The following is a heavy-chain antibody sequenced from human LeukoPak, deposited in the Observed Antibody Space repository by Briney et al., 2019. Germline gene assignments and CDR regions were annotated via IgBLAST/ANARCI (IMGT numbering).Heavy chain of an antibody. V-gene: IGHV4-39*01. J-gene: IGHJ5*02. CDR3: ARHFGGYYYDSSGSPGWFDP. D-gene: IGHD3-22*01. CDR1: GGSISSSSYY. CDR2: IYYSGST. Sequence: PSETLSLTCTVSGGSISSSSYYWGWIRQPPGKGLEWIGSIYYSGSTYYNLSLKSRVTISVDTSKNQFSLKLSSVTAADTAVYYCARHFGGYYYDSSGSPGWFDPWGQGTLVTVSS.